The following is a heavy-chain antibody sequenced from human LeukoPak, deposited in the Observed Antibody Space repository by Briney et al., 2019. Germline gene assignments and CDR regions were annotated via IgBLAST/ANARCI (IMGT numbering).Heavy chain of an antibody. J-gene: IGHJ4*02. D-gene: IGHD4-11*01. CDR2: IKSKSDGGTT. Sequence: PGGSLRLSCAASGFTFSNAWMSWVRQAPGKGLEWVGRIKSKSDGGTTDYAAPVKGRFTISRDDSKNTVYLQMNSLRDEDTAVYYCATEGASNFDYWGQGTLVTVSS. V-gene: IGHV3-15*01. CDR1: GFTFSNAW. CDR3: ATEGASNFDY.